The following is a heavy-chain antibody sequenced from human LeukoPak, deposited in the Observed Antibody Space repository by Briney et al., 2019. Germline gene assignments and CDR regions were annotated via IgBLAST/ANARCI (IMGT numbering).Heavy chain of an antibody. J-gene: IGHJ6*03. CDR1: GGTFSSYA. Sequence: ASVKVSCKASGGTFSSYAISWVRQAPGQGLEWMGWMNPNSGNTGYAQKFQGRVTMTRNTSISTAYMELSSLRSEDTAVYYCARLAAYNYGSGSYYKPSYYYYYYMDVWGKGTTVTVSS. V-gene: IGHV1-8*02. D-gene: IGHD3-10*01. CDR2: MNPNSGNT. CDR3: ARLAAYNYGSGSYYKPSYYYYYYMDV.